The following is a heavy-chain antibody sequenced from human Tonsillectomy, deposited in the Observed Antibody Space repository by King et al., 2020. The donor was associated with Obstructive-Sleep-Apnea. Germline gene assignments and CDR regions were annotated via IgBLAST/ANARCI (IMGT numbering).Heavy chain of an antibody. D-gene: IGHD3-10*01. CDR3: AKDFAGGIIDS. CDR2: ISGGGGST. V-gene: IGHV3-23*01. J-gene: IGHJ4*02. CDR1: GFMFRTYA. Sequence: VQSGGSLILSCAASGFMFRTYAMNWVRQTPGKGLEWVSGISGGGGSTNYADTVKGRFTISRDNSNNTLYLQMNSLRAEDTAIYYCAKDFAGGIIDSWGQGTLVTVSS.